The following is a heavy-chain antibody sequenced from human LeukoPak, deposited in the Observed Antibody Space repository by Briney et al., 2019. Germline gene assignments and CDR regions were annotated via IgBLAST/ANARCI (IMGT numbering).Heavy chain of an antibody. CDR2: IYFSGTT. V-gene: IGHV4-39*07. J-gene: IGHJ4*02. CDR3: ARRRTRQPFDY. Sequence: LETLSLTCIVSGGSITSDNYYWGWIRQPPGRGLEWIGSIYFSGTTYYNPSLKSRVTISLDTSKNHFSLKLNSVTAADTAVYYCARRRTRQPFDYWGQGTLVTVSS. CDR1: GGSITSDNYY. D-gene: IGHD3/OR15-3a*01.